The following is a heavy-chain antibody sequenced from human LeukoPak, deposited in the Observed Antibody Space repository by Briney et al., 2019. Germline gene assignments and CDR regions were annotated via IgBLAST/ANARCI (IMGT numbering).Heavy chain of an antibody. CDR3: ARARETGGSGYNYGYDY. D-gene: IGHD5-18*01. V-gene: IGHV3-48*03. Sequence: GESLRLSCVASGFTLSSYEMNWVRQAPGKGLDWVSYISSSGSTIYYADSVKGRFTISRDNAKNSLYLQMNSLRAEDTAVYCCARARETGGSGYNYGYDYWGQGILVTVSS. J-gene: IGHJ4*02. CDR1: GFTLSSYE. CDR2: ISSSGSTI.